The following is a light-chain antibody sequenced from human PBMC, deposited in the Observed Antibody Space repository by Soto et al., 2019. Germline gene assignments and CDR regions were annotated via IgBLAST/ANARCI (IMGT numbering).Light chain of an antibody. Sequence: QSVLTQPPSVSAAPGQKVTISCSGSSSNFGNNDVSWYQQLPGTAPKLLIYDNNKRPSGIPDRFSGSKSGTSATLGITGLQTGDEADYYCGTWDSSLSTYVFGTGTKGTV. CDR2: DNN. J-gene: IGLJ1*01. CDR1: SSNFGNND. V-gene: IGLV1-51*01. CDR3: GTWDSSLSTYV.